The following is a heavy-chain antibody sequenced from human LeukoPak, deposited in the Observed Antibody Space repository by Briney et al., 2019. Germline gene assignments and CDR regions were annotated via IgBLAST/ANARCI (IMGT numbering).Heavy chain of an antibody. D-gene: IGHD2-2*03. V-gene: IGHV4-59*08. CDR2: IYYSGST. J-gene: IGHJ5*02. CDR1: GGSISSYY. Sequence: LETLSLTCTVSGGSISSYYWSWIRQPPGKGLEWIGYIYYSGSTNYNPSLKSRVTISVDTSKNQFSLKLSSVTAADTAVYYCARGVDIVVVPADEGGRWFDPWGQGTLVTVSS. CDR3: ARGVDIVVVPADEGGRWFDP.